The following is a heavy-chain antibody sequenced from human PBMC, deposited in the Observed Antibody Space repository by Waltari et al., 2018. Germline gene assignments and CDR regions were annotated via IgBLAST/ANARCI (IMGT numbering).Heavy chain of an antibody. Sequence: EVQLVESGGGLVQPGGSLRLSCAASGLSFRNSWLHWVRQAPGKGLEWVSRINPDGSSISHADSVRGRFTITRDNAKNTLYLQMNSLRVDDTAVYYCTRATAVSFDYWGLGTLVTVSS. D-gene: IGHD6-19*01. J-gene: IGHJ4*02. CDR3: TRATAVSFDY. CDR2: INPDGSSI. CDR1: GLSFRNSW. V-gene: IGHV3-74*01.